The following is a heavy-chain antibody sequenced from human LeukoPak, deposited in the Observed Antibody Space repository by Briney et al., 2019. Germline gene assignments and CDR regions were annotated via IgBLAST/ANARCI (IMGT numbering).Heavy chain of an antibody. CDR3: ARDTGFNTFDI. V-gene: IGHV3-7*01. D-gene: IGHD5-24*01. CDR1: RFTFSSFW. CDR2: IKEDGSAT. J-gene: IGHJ3*02. Sequence: PGGSLRLSCAASRFTFSSFWMCWVRQAPGKGLEWVANIKEDGSATYYVDSVRGRFTISRDNAKNSLYLQMNSLRLEDTAIYYCARDTGFNTFDIWGQGTMVSVSS.